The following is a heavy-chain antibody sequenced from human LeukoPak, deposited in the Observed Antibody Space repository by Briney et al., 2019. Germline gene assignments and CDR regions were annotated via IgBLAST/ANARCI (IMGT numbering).Heavy chain of an antibody. Sequence: SETLSLTCTVSGGSISSSSYYWGWIRQPPGKGLEWIGSIYYSGSTYYNPSLKSRVTISVDTSKNQFSLKLSSVTAADTAVYYCARGLYFYVEMATISDYWGQGTLVTVSS. CDR1: GGSISSSSYY. J-gene: IGHJ4*02. CDR3: ARGLYFYVEMATISDY. V-gene: IGHV4-39*01. D-gene: IGHD5-24*01. CDR2: IYYSGST.